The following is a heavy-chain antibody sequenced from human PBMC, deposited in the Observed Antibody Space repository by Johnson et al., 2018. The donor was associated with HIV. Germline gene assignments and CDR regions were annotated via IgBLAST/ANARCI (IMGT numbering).Heavy chain of an antibody. D-gene: IGHD1-1*01. J-gene: IGHJ3*02. V-gene: IGHV3-NL1*01. CDR1: GFTFSYYG. Sequence: QVQLVESGGGVVQPGRSLRLSCAASGFTFSYYGMHSVRQAPGKGLEWLPVLYTCGCTYSAAPVQGRFTITRSNSKNTPALQRTSLLAVDAAVYYCATGTTGTTTEADAFDIWGQGTMVTVSS. CDR2: LYTCGCT. CDR3: ATGTTGTTTEADAFDI.